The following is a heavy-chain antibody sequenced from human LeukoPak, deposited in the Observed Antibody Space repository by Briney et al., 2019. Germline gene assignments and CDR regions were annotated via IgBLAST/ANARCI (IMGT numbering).Heavy chain of an antibody. J-gene: IGHJ4*02. V-gene: IGHV1-2*02. CDR2: INPNSGGT. CDR1: GYTFTGYY. CDR3: ARVGLEGRREGLPTAY. D-gene: IGHD5-24*01. Sequence: GASVKVSCKASGYTFTGYYMHWVRQAPGQGREWMGWINPNSGGTNYAQKVQGRVTMTRDTPISTAYMERSRLRSDDTAVYYCARVGLEGRREGLPTAYWGQGTLVTVSS.